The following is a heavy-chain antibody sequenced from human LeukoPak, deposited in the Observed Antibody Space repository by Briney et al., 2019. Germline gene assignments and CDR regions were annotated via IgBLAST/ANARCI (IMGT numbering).Heavy chain of an antibody. J-gene: IGHJ6*02. V-gene: IGHV4-34*01. CDR1: GGSFSGYY. CDR3: ARGDRTCSTSCYFSYYYYYGMDV. Sequence: PSETLSLTCAVYGGSFSGYYWSWIRQPPGKGLEWIGEINQSGSTNYNPSLKSRVTISVDTSKNQFSLKLSSVTAADTAVYYCARGDRTCSTSCYFSYYYYYGMDVWGQGTTVTVSS. D-gene: IGHD2-2*01. CDR2: INQSGST.